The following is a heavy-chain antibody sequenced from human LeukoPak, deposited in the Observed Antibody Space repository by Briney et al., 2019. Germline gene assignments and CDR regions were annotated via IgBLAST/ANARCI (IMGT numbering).Heavy chain of an antibody. Sequence: GGSLRLACAASGFTFSTSWTHCVRQAPGKRLVWVSQNNSDGGRTRYADSVKSQLTIFRVNSKNTVYLQMYSLRSYDTTMYYCGGRRKGYFDYWGHGTLVTVSS. J-gene: IGHJ4*01. V-gene: IGHV3-74*01. CDR3: GGRRKGYFDY. CDR2: NNSDGGRT. D-gene: IGHD5-24*01. CDR1: GFTFSTSW.